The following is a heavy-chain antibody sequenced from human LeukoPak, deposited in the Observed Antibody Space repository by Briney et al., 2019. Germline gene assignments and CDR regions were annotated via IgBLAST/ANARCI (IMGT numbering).Heavy chain of an antibody. D-gene: IGHD3-10*01. J-gene: IGHJ4*02. V-gene: IGHV3-7*01. CDR1: GFTFSSYW. CDR2: IKHDGSEK. Sequence: GGSLRLSCAASGFTFSSYWMSWVRQAPGKGLEWVANIKHDGSEKYYVDYLKGRFTISRDNAKNSLYLQMNSLRDEDTAVYYCARRGWLGELFPGNVWGQGTLVTVSS. CDR3: ARRGWLGELFPGNV.